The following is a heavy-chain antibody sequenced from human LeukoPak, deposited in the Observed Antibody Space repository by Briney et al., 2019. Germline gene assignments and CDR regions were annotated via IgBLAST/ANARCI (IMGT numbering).Heavy chain of an antibody. V-gene: IGHV1-46*01. CDR1: GYTFTSYY. D-gene: IGHD6-19*01. Sequence: VASVKVSCKASGYTFTSYYMHWVRQAPGQGLEWMGIINPSGGSTSYAQKFQGRVTMTRDMSTSTVYMELSSLRSEDTAVYYCARDRSSGWYVGSDAFDIWGQGTMVTVSS. CDR2: INPSGGST. CDR3: ARDRSSGWYVGSDAFDI. J-gene: IGHJ3*02.